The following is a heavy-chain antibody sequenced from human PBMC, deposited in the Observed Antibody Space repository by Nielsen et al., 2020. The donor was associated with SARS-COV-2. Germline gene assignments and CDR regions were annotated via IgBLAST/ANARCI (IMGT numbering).Heavy chain of an antibody. D-gene: IGHD3-22*01. Sequence: ASVKVSCKASGYTFTSYYMHWVRQAPGQGLEWMGWINPNSGGTNYAQKFQGWVTMTRDTSISTAYMELSRLRSDDTAVYYCARVTGGGSGYFLRYWGQGTLVTVSS. CDR2: INPNSGGT. CDR3: ARVTGGGSGYFLRY. CDR1: GYTFTSYY. V-gene: IGHV1-2*04. J-gene: IGHJ4*02.